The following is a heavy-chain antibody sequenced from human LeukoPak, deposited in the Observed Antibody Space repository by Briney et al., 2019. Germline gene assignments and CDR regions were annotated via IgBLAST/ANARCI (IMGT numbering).Heavy chain of an antibody. CDR3: AKGAAAANYFYFRDV. V-gene: IGHV3-9*03. D-gene: IGHD2-2*01. Sequence: ALRLSCAASGFTFDDYAMHWVRQAPGKGLEWVSGISWNSGTIVYADSVKGRFTISRDNAKNSLYLQMNSLRAEDIALYYCAKGAAAANYFYFRDVWGEGTAVTVSS. CDR1: GFTFDDYA. J-gene: IGHJ6*03. CDR2: ISWNSGTI.